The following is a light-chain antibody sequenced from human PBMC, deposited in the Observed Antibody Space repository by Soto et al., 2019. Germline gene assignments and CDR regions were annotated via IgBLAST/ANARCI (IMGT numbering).Light chain of an antibody. CDR2: GAS. CDR1: QSVNNNY. CDR3: HEHNSWPPGT. V-gene: IGKV3-20*01. Sequence: EIVLTQSPGTLSLCPGDRATLSCRASQSVNNNYLSWYQQGPGQAPRLLIYGASSRATGIPARFSGSGSGTEFTLTISSLQSEDFALYYCHEHNSWPPGTFDHG. J-gene: IGKJ2*01.